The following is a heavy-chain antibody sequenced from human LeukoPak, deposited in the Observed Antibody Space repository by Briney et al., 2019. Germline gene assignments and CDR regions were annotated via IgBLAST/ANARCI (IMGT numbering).Heavy chain of an antibody. CDR1: GGTFSSYA. Sequence: ASVKVSCKASGGTFSSYAISWVRQAPGQGLEWMGGIIPIFGTANYAQKFQGRVTMTRDTSTSTVYMELSSLRSEDTAVYYCARESIVGATTKDYWGQGTLVTVSS. V-gene: IGHV1-69*05. CDR2: IIPIFGTA. J-gene: IGHJ4*02. CDR3: ARESIVGATTKDY. D-gene: IGHD1-26*01.